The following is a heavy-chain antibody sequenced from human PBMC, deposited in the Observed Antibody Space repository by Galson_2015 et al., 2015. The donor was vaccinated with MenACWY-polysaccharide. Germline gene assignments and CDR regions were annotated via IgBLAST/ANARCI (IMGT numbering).Heavy chain of an antibody. CDR3: AKTATAMYYYYGMDV. D-gene: IGHD5-18*01. Sequence: SLRLSCAASGFTFSSYWMSWVRQAPGKGLEWVANIKQDGSEKYYVDSVKGRFTISRDSSKNTLYLQMNSLRAEDTAVYYCAKTATAMYYYYGMDVWGQG. CDR1: GFTFSSYW. CDR2: IKQDGSEK. J-gene: IGHJ6*02. V-gene: IGHV3-7*03.